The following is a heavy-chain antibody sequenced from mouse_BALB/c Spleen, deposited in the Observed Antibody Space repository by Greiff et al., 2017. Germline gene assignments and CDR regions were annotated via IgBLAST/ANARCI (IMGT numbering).Heavy chain of an antibody. D-gene: IGHD1-1*01. CDR3: ARRGGSSLYYFDY. CDR2: ISYSGST. CDR1: GYSITSDYA. V-gene: IGHV3-2*02. J-gene: IGHJ2*01. Sequence: EVQLQQSGPGLVKPSQSLSLTCTVTGYSITSDYAWNWIRQFPGNKLEWMGYISYSGSTSYNPSLKSRISITRDTSKNQFFLQLNSVTTEDTATYYCARRGGSSLYYFDYWGQGTTLTVSS.